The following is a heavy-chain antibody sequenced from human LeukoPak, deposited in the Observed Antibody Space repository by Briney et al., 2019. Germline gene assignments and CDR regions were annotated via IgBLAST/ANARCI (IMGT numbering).Heavy chain of an antibody. V-gene: IGHV4-34*01. CDR3: ARGGGYSSGWQ. Sequence: TXXVXGGSFXXYYWXXIRQPPGKGLEWIGEINHSGSTNYNPSLKSRVTISVDTSKNQFSLKLSSVTAADTAVYYCARGGGYSSGWQWGQGTLVTVSS. CDR1: GGSFXXYY. J-gene: IGHJ4*02. D-gene: IGHD6-19*01. CDR2: INHSGST.